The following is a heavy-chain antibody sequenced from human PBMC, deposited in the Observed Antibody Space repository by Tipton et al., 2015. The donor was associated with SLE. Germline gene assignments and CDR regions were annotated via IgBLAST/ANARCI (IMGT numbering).Heavy chain of an antibody. CDR1: GGSISSYY. V-gene: IGHV4-59*12. D-gene: IGHD6-19*01. J-gene: IGHJ5*02. CDR3: ARGRVLAETEVADYNWFDP. CDR2: VYYSGST. Sequence: TLSLTCTVSGGSISSYYWSWIRQPPGKGLEWIGYVYYSGSTNYNPSLKSRVTISVDTSKSQFSLKLSSVTAAGTAVYYCARGRVLAETEVADYNWFDPWGQGTLVTVSS.